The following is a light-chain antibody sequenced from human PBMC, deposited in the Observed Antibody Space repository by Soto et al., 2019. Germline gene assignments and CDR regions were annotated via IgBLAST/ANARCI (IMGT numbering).Light chain of an antibody. CDR1: SGHSGYI. CDR3: ETWDDNAWV. V-gene: IGLV4-60*02. CDR2: LEGSGSY. Sequence: QPVLTQSSSASASLGSSVKLTCTLSSGHSGYIIAWHQQQPGKAPRYLMKLEGSGSYNKGSGVPDRFSGSSSGADRYLTISNLQFEDEAEYYCETWDDNAWVFGGGTKVTVL. J-gene: IGLJ3*02.